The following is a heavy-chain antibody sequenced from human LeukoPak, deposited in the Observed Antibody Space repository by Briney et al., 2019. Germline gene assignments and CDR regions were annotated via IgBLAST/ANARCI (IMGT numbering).Heavy chain of an antibody. D-gene: IGHD3-3*02. Sequence: SETPSLTCAVYGGSFTGYYWSWIRQPPGKGLEWIGEIDHSGSTNYNPSLKSRVTISVDTSKNQFSLELSSVTAADTAVYYCASSNHFWSGYYLLDYWGQGTLVTVSS. J-gene: IGHJ4*02. CDR1: GGSFTGYY. CDR3: ASSNHFWSGYYLLDY. V-gene: IGHV4-34*01. CDR2: IDHSGST.